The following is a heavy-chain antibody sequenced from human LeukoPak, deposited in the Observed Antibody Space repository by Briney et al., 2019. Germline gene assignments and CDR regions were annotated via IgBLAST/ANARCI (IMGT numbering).Heavy chain of an antibody. CDR1: GGSISSYY. CDR3: AVGYGSGSYYSLPFDY. Sequence: SETLSLTCTVSGGSISSYYWSWIRQPPGKGLEWIGYIYYSGSTNYNPSLKSRVTISVDTSKNQFSLKLSSVTAADTAMYYCAVGYGSGSYYSLPFDYWGQGTLVTVSS. J-gene: IGHJ4*02. V-gene: IGHV4-59*01. D-gene: IGHD3-10*01. CDR2: IYYSGST.